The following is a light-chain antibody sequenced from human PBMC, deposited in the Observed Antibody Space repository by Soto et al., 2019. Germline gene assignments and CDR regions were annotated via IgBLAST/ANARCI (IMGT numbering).Light chain of an antibody. J-gene: IGKJ4*01. CDR2: DAS. Sequence: EIVLTQSPATLSLSPGERATLSCRASQSVSSYLAWYQQKPGQAPRLLIYDASNRATAIPARFSGSGSGTDLTLTISSLEPEDFADYYGQQRSNWPLTFGGGTKVEIK. CDR1: QSVSSY. CDR3: QQRSNWPLT. V-gene: IGKV3-11*01.